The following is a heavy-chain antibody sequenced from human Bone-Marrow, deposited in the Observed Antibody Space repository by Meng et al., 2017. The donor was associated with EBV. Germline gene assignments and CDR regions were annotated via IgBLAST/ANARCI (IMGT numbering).Heavy chain of an antibody. CDR2: INHSGST. CDR3: ARGLGGSGRHPHWFDP. D-gene: IGHD3-10*01. V-gene: IGHV4-34*09. CDR1: GGSFSGYY. Sequence: QVQLQASGPGLVKPSQTLSLTCAVYGGSFSGYYWSWIRQPPGKGLEWIGEINHSGSTNYNPSLKSRVTISVDTSKNQFSLKLSSVTAADTAVYYCARGLGGSGRHPHWFDPWGQGTLVTVSS. J-gene: IGHJ5*02.